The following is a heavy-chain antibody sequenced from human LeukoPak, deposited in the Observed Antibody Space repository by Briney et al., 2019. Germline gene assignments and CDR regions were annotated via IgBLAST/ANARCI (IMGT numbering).Heavy chain of an antibody. Sequence: PSETLSLTCTVSGGSISSSSYYWGWIRQPPGKGLEWIGSIYYSGSTYYNPSLKSRVTISVDTSKNQFSLKLSSVTAADTAVYYCAKEIGHLYGMDVWGQGTTVTVSS. J-gene: IGHJ6*02. CDR1: GGSISSSSYY. V-gene: IGHV4-39*02. CDR2: IYYSGST. CDR3: AKEIGHLYGMDV. D-gene: IGHD3-10*01.